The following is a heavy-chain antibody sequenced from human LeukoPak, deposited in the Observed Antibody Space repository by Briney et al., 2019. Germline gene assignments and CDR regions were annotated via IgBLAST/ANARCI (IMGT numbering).Heavy chain of an antibody. V-gene: IGHV3-11*06. J-gene: IGHJ4*02. CDR3: ARGEYYYDGGY. Sequence: PGGSLRLSCAASGFAFSDYYMNWIRQAPGKGLEWVSYISSSSSYTNYADSVKGRFTISRDNAKNSLFLQMNSLRAEDTAVYYCARGEYYYDGGYWGQGTLVTVSS. CDR1: GFAFSDYY. CDR2: ISSSSSYT. D-gene: IGHD3-22*01.